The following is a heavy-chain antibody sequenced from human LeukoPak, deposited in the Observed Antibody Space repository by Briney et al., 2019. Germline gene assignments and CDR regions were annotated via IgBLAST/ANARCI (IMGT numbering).Heavy chain of an antibody. D-gene: IGHD6-13*01. J-gene: IGHJ6*02. CDR1: GGSISSGDYY. Sequence: PSETLSLTCIVSGGSISSGDYYWSWIRQPPGKGLEWIGYIYYSGSTYYNPSLKSRVTISIDTSKNQFSLKLSSVTAADTAVYYCARQMSGSSWYATDEFYYYYGMDVWGQGTTVTVSS. CDR3: ARQMSGSSWYATDEFYYYYGMDV. CDR2: IYYSGST. V-gene: IGHV4-30-4*01.